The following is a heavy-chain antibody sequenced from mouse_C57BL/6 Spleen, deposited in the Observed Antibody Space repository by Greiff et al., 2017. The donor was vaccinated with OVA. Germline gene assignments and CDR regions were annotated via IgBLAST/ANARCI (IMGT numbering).Heavy chain of an antibody. J-gene: IGHJ2*01. CDR2: IYPGDGDT. CDR3: ARSETGSSSYYFDY. D-gene: IGHD1-1*01. Sequence: QVQLQQSGPELVKPGASVKISCKASGYAFSSSWMNWVKQRPGKGLEWIGRIYPGDGDTNYNGKFKGKATLTADKSSSTAYMQLSSLTSEDSAVYFCARSETGSSSYYFDYWGQGTTLTVSS. CDR1: GYAFSSSW. V-gene: IGHV1-82*01.